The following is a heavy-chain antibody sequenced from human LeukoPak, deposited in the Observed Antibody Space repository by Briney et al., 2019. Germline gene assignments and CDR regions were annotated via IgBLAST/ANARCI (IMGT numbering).Heavy chain of an antibody. V-gene: IGHV1-8*01. J-gene: IGHJ5*02. D-gene: IGHD2-2*01. CDR2: MNPNSGNT. CDR3: ARAGCSSTSCYSMAWFDP. Sequence: ASVKVSCKASGYTFTSYDINWVLQATGQGLEWMGWMNPNSGNTGYAQKFQGRVTMTRNTSISTAYMELSSLRSEDTAVYYCARAGCSSTSCYSMAWFDPWGQGTLVTVSS. CDR1: GYTFTSYD.